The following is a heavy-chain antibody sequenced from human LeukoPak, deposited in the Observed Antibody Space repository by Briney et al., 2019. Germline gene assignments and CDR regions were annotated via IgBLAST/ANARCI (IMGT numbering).Heavy chain of an antibody. CDR1: GYTYTNYD. CDR2: MNPNSGNT. D-gene: IGHD4-17*01. V-gene: IGHV1-8*01. CDR3: ARAKYGDLDS. J-gene: IGHJ4*02. Sequence: ASVKVSCTASGYTYTNYDINWVRQATGQGLEWMGWMNPNSGNTGYVQKFKGRVTMTRDTSITTAYMELSSLRFDDTAVYYCARAKYGDLDSWGQGTLVTVSS.